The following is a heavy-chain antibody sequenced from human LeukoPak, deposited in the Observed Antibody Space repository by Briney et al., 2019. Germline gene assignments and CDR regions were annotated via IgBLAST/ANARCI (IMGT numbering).Heavy chain of an antibody. Sequence: SETLSLTCNVSGVSINSFYWSWIRRPPGKGLEWIGNIYYSGRTNYNPSLKSRVTISVDTPKNQFSLKVNSVTAADTALYYCARDREGRALDIWGQGAMVTVSS. CDR1: GVSINSFY. J-gene: IGHJ3*02. CDR3: ARDREGRALDI. CDR2: IYYSGRT. V-gene: IGHV4-59*01.